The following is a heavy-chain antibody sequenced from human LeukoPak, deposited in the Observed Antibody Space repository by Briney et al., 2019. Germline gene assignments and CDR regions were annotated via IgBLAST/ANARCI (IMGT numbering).Heavy chain of an antibody. CDR2: INSDGSST. CDR3: ARGYCSGTNCPKAYYFDY. CDR1: GFTFSSYW. D-gene: IGHD2-2*01. Sequence: GGSLRLSCAASGFTFSSYWMHWVRQAPGKGLVWVSRINSDGSSTSYADSVKGRFTISRDNAKNTLYLQMNSLRAEDTAVYYCARGYCSGTNCPKAYYFDYWGQGTLVTVAS. V-gene: IGHV3-74*01. J-gene: IGHJ4*02.